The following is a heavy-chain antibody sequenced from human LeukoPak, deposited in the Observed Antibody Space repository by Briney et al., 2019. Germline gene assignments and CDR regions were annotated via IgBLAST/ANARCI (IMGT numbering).Heavy chain of an antibody. J-gene: IGHJ4*02. Sequence: PSETLSLTCTVSGASINSDTYYWGWIRQPPGKGLEWIGSIYYSGSTYYSPSLKSRVTMSVDTSTHQFSLKLISVTAADPALYYCARNFYASSGYYLDDFYFGFWGQGTLVTVSS. CDR2: IYYSGST. V-gene: IGHV4-39*07. CDR1: GASINSDTYY. CDR3: ARNFYASSGYYLDDFYFGF. D-gene: IGHD3-22*01.